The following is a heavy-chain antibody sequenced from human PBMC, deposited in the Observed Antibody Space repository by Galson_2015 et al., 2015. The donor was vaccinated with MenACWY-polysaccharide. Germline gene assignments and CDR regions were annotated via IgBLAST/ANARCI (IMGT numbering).Heavy chain of an antibody. CDR1: GFMFDTYA. Sequence: SLRLSCAASGFMFDTYAMHWVRQRPGKGLEWVSGLDWNSGTIGYADSVKGRFIISRDHAKKSLFLQMNSLRPEDTALYYCAKDITSSPLGAPDVWGQGTMVTVSS. CDR3: AKDITSSPLGAPDV. J-gene: IGHJ3*01. V-gene: IGHV3-9*01. CDR2: LDWNSGTI. D-gene: IGHD3-16*01.